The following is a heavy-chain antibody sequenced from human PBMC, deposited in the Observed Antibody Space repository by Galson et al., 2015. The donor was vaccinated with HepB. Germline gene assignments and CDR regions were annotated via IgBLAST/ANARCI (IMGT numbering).Heavy chain of an antibody. CDR2: INPNSGGT. CDR3: ARVLKTVAGIDH. CDR1: GYTFTGYY. Sequence: SVKVSCKASGYTFTGYYTHWVRQAPGQGLEWMGWINPNSGGTNYARKFQGKVTMTRDTPISTAYLELNSLRSDDTAVYCCARVLKTVAGIDHWGQGTLVTVSS. V-gene: IGHV1-2*02. D-gene: IGHD6-13*01. J-gene: IGHJ4*02.